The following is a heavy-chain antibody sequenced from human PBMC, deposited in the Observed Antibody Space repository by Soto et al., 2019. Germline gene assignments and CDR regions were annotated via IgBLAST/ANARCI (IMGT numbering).Heavy chain of an antibody. CDR1: GGTYSSYT. CDR3: ARHDCISSSCYYYYYYGMEV. V-gene: IGHV1-69*13. CDR2: IIGIFGKT. Sequence: ASVKVSCKASGGTYSSYTFSCVRQAPGQGLQWMGGIIGIFGKTDYAQKFQGRLTIAADEYTSTAYMELSSLRSEDTAVYYCARHDCISSSCYYYYYYGMEVWGQGTTVTVSS. J-gene: IGHJ6*02. D-gene: IGHD2-2*01.